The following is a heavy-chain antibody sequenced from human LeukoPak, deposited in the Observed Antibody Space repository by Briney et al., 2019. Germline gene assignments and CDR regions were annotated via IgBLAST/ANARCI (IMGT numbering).Heavy chain of an antibody. Sequence: PGRSLRLSCAASGFTFDDYAMHWVRQAPGKGLEWASGISWNSGSIGYADSVKGRFTISRDNAKNSLYLQMNSLRAEDMALYYCAKSSKDPYYYYYMDVWGKGTTVTVSS. CDR1: GFTFDDYA. J-gene: IGHJ6*03. V-gene: IGHV3-9*03. CDR2: ISWNSGSI. D-gene: IGHD4-11*01. CDR3: AKSSKDPYYYYYMDV.